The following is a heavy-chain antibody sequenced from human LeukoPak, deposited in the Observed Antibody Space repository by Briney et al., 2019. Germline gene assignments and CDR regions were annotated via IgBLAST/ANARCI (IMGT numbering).Heavy chain of an antibody. V-gene: IGHV6-1*01. D-gene: IGHD1-1*01. J-gene: IGHJ4*02. CDR1: GDSVSRHDLT. CDR2: TFYRSKWYN. CDR3: VRSYDWVFDY. Sequence: SQTLSLTCAISGDSVSRHDLTWDWVRQSPSRGLEWLGRTFYRSKWYNDYAVSVKSRITVSPDTFKNQFSLHLSSVTPEDTAVYYCVRSYDWVFDYWGQGTRVTVSS.